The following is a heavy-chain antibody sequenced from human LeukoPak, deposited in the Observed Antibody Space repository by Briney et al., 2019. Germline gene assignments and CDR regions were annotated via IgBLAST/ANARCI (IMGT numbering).Heavy chain of an antibody. Sequence: GGSLRLSCTASGFTFSRYDMNWVRQAPGKGLEWVPYISIDYSTIYYAHSVKGRFTISRDTAKNSLYLQMNSLRAEDTAIYYCATDRKVGTWDPRFNYWGQGTLVTVSS. D-gene: IGHD4-23*01. CDR2: ISIDYSTI. CDR3: ATDRKVGTWDPRFNY. V-gene: IGHV3-48*03. J-gene: IGHJ4*02. CDR1: GFTFSRYD.